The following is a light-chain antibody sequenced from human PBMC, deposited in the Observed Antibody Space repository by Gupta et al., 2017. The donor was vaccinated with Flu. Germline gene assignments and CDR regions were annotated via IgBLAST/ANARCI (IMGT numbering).Light chain of an antibody. CDR2: DAS. CDR1: QFIGKL. CDR3: QHRLSFPRT. J-gene: IGKJ2*01. V-gene: IGKV1-39*01. Sequence: PSALSASVGDRVTITCRASQFIGKLLNWYQQKPGEATNLLIHDASRQESGVPSRFSGRGGGTDFTLTITRLQPEDFGTYCCQHRLSFPRTFGQGTKVDI.